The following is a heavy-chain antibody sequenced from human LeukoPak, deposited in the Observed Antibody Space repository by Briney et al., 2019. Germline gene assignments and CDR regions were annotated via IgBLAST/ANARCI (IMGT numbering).Heavy chain of an antibody. CDR2: ISGSGGST. D-gene: IGHD3-10*01. CDR1: GFTFSSYG. J-gene: IGHJ4*02. V-gene: IGHV3-23*01. Sequence: PGGSLRLSCAASGFTFSSYGMSWVRQAPGKGLEWVSAISGSGGSTYYADSVKGRFTISRDNSKNTLYLQMNSLRAEDTAVYYCAKGLITMVRGVTVFDYWGQGTLVTVSS. CDR3: AKGLITMVRGVTVFDY.